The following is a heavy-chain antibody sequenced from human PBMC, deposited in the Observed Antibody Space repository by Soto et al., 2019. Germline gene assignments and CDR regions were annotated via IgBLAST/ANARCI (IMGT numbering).Heavy chain of an antibody. CDR1: GGSISSGDYY. CDR2: IYYSGST. D-gene: IGHD2-21*02. J-gene: IGHJ5*02. CDR3: ARAMVVTQNWFDP. V-gene: IGHV4-30-4*01. Sequence: QVQLQESGPGLVKPSQTLSLTCTVSGGSISSGDYYWSWIRQPPGKGLEWIGYIYYSGSTYYNPSLQRRVTISVDTSKTQFSLKLSSVTAADTAVYYCARAMVVTQNWFDPWGQGTLVTVSS.